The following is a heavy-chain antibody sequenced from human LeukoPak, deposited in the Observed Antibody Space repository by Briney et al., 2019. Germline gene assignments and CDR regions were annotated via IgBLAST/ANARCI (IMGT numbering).Heavy chain of an antibody. CDR1: GYTFIGYY. CDR3: AREEGYSSSWYHFDY. J-gene: IGHJ4*02. CDR2: INPNTGGT. Sequence: ASMKVSCKASGYTFIGYYMHWVRQAPGQGLEWMGWINPNTGGTNFVQKFQGRVTMTRDTSITTGYMELSRLRFDDTAVYYCAREEGYSSSWYHFDYWGQGTLVTVSS. V-gene: IGHV1-2*02. D-gene: IGHD6-13*01.